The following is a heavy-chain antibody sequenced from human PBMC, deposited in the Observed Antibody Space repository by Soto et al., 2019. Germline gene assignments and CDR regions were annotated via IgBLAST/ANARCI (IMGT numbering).Heavy chain of an antibody. CDR1: GFTFSSYA. Sequence: HPGGSLRLSCAASGFTFSSYAMHWVRQAPGKGLEWVAVISYDGSNKYYADSVKGRFTISRDNSKNTLYLQMNSLRAEDTAVYYCARDQGIRPLVAFGMDVWGQGTTVTVSS. CDR3: ARDQGIRPLVAFGMDV. V-gene: IGHV3-30-3*01. J-gene: IGHJ6*02. CDR2: ISYDGSNK.